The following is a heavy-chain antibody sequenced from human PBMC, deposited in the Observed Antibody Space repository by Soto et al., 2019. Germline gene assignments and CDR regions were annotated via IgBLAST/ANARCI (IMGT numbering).Heavy chain of an antibody. Sequence: SETLSLTCAVSGYSISRGYCWGWIRQPPGKGLEWIGSIYHSGSTHYNPSLKSRVTISVDTSKNQFSLKLSSVTAADTAVYYCASVGGAYGSGSSYYYYGMDVWGQGTTVT. CDR3: ASVGGAYGSGSSYYYYGMDV. D-gene: IGHD3-10*01. CDR1: GYSISRGYC. V-gene: IGHV4-38-2*01. J-gene: IGHJ6*02. CDR2: IYHSGST.